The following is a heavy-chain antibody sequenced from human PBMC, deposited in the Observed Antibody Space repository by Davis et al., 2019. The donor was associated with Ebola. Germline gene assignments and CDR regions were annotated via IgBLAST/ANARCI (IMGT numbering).Heavy chain of an antibody. J-gene: IGHJ4*02. D-gene: IGHD6-19*01. CDR1: GFTFSNVW. CDR3: ATSGSVSGRLEY. Sequence: GESLKISCAASGFTFSNVWMTWVRQAPGKGLECVGRVKSKSDGGTTDSAAPVKGRFSISRDDSKNTLYLQMNSLKTGDTAVYYCATSGSVSGRLEYWGQGTLVTVSS. V-gene: IGHV3-15*01. CDR2: VKSKSDGGTT.